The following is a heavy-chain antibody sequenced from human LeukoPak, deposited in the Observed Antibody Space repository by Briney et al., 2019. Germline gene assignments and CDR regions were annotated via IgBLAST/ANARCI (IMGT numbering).Heavy chain of an antibody. CDR2: IIPIFGTA. J-gene: IGHJ1*01. V-gene: IGHV1-69*13. D-gene: IGHD3-3*01. Sequence: SVKVSCTASGGTFSSYAISWVRQAPGQGLEWMGGIIPIFGTANYAQKFQGRVTITADESTSTAYMELSSLRSEDTAVYYCARALGGNRYFQHWGQGTLVTVSS. CDR1: GGTFSSYA. CDR3: ARALGGNRYFQH.